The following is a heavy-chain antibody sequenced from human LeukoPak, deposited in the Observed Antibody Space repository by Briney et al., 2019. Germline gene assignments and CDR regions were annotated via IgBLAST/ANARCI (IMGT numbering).Heavy chain of an antibody. D-gene: IGHD5-24*01. CDR3: ARGSRDGYNHIDY. J-gene: IGHJ4*02. Sequence: SETLSLTCTISGGSITSYHWSWIRQPPGKGLEWIGYIYYSGSTNYNPSLKSRVTISVDTSKNQFSLNLRSVTAADTAVYYCARGSRDGYNHIDYWGQGTLVTVSS. V-gene: IGHV4-59*01. CDR1: GGSITSYH. CDR2: IYYSGST.